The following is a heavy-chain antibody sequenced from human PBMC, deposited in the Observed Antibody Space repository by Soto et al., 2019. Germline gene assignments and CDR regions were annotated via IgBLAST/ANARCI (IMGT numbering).Heavy chain of an antibody. Sequence: SETLSLTCTVSGGSISSSSYYWGWIRQPPGEGLEWIGSIYYSGSTYYNPSLKSRVTISVDTSKNQFSLKLGSVTAADTAVYYCARKRGSGSYPEYYYYYGMDVWGQGTTVTVSS. CDR3: ARKRGSGSYPEYYYYYGMDV. J-gene: IGHJ6*02. CDR1: GGSISSSSYY. CDR2: IYYSGST. D-gene: IGHD1-26*01. V-gene: IGHV4-39*01.